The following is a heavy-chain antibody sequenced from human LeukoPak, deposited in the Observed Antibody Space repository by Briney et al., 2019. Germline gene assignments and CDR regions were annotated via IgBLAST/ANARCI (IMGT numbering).Heavy chain of an antibody. D-gene: IGHD4-11*01. J-gene: IGHJ4*02. Sequence: SETLSLTCTVSGGSISSYYWSWIRQPPGKGLEWIGYIYYSGSTNYNPSLKSRVTISVDTSKNQFSLKLSSVTAADTAVYYCARLPYSDYVVKDYWGQGTLVTVSS. CDR2: IYYSGST. V-gene: IGHV4-59*08. CDR1: GGSISSYY. CDR3: ARLPYSDYVVKDY.